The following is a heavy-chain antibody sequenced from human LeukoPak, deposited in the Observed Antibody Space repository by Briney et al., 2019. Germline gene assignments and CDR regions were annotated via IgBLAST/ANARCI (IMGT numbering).Heavy chain of an antibody. D-gene: IGHD3-3*02. V-gene: IGHV4-39*07. Sequence: PSETLSLTCTVSSGSISTSNYYWGWVRQPPGKALEWIGNIYYSGSTDSNPSLKSRVTISVDTSKNQFSLKLISVTAADTAVYYCARGSIWFDPWGQGTLVTVSS. CDR1: SGSISTSNYY. J-gene: IGHJ5*02. CDR2: IYYSGST. CDR3: ARGSIWFDP.